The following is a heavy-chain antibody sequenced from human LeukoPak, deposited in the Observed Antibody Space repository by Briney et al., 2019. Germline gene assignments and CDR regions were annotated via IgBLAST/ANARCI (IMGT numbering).Heavy chain of an antibody. J-gene: IGHJ4*02. Sequence: ASVKVSCRASGYTFTSYDINWVRHAPGQGLEWMGWMNPNSGNTGYAQKFQGRVTMTRNTSISTAYMELSSLRSEDTAVYYCARGNGRNSYYFDYWGQGTLVTVSS. CDR2: MNPNSGNT. D-gene: IGHD4-4*01. CDR3: ARGNGRNSYYFDY. V-gene: IGHV1-8*01. CDR1: GYTFTSYD.